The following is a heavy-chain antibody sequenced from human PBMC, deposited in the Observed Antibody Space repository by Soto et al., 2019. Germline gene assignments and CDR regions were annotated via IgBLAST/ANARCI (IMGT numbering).Heavy chain of an antibody. V-gene: IGHV1-2*04. CDR2: INPNSGGT. CDR3: ERARQRVIRILERLSWHHYSMDE. D-gene: IGHD3-3*01. Sequence: ASVKVSCKSSGYTYTGYYMHWVRQANGQGLEWMGWINPNSGGTNYAQKFQGWLTMTRYTTISTAYRKLNRLPSDDTAVSYGERARQRVIRILERLSWHHYSMDEWGQGRTVTISS. CDR1: GYTYTGYY. J-gene: IGHJ6*02.